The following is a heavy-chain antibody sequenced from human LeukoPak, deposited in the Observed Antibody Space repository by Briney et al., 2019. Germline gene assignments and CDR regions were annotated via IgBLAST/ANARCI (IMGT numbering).Heavy chain of an antibody. CDR3: AKDGTVLWFGELGGYFDY. Sequence: PGGSLRLSCAASGFTFSSYTMGWVRQAPGKGLEWVSAIIGSGGSTYYADSVKGRFTISRDNSKNTLYLQMNSLGAEDTAVYYCAKDGTVLWFGELGGYFDYWGQGTLVTVSS. J-gene: IGHJ4*02. D-gene: IGHD3-10*01. CDR2: IIGSGGST. CDR1: GFTFSSYT. V-gene: IGHV3-23*01.